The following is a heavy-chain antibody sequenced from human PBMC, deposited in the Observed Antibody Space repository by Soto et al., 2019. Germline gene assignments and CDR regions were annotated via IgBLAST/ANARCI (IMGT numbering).Heavy chain of an antibody. Sequence: QVQLVQSGAEVKKPGSSVKVSCKASGDTFTTNSLNWVRQAPGQGLEWMGGIIPVVGTTKYAQKYHDRDTITGDKSTNTAYMELSSLRSDDTAVNYWARGLLYATTHLDYWGQGNPVTVSS. CDR1: GDTFTTNS. J-gene: IGHJ4*02. CDR3: ARGLLYATTHLDY. CDR2: IIPVVGTT. V-gene: IGHV1-69*06. D-gene: IGHD2-8*01.